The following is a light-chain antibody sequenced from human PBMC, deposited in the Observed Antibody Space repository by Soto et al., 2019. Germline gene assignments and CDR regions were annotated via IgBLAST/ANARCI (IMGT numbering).Light chain of an antibody. Sequence: IQMTQSPSSLSASVGDRVTITCRAIQGISNYLAWYQQKPGKVPKLLIYAASTLQSGVPSLFSGSGSGTDFTLTISSMQPEDVANYYCQKYNSAPRTFGQGTKVDIK. V-gene: IGKV1-27*01. J-gene: IGKJ1*01. CDR2: AAS. CDR1: QGISNY. CDR3: QKYNSAPRT.